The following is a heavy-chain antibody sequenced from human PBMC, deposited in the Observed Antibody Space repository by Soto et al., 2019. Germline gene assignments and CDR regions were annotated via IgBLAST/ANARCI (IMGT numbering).Heavy chain of an antibody. CDR2: INHSGST. D-gene: IGHD3-10*01. Sequence: QVQLQQWGAGLLKPSETLSLTCAVYGGSFSGYYWSWIRQPPGKGLEWIGEINHSGSTNYNPSLKSGVTISVDTSKNQFSLKLSSVTAADTAVYYCARERVVFLWFGYGNWFDPWGQGTLVTVSS. V-gene: IGHV4-34*01. CDR3: ARERVVFLWFGYGNWFDP. J-gene: IGHJ5*02. CDR1: GGSFSGYY.